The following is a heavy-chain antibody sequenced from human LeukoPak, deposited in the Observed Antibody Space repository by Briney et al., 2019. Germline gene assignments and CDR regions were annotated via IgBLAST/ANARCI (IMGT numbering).Heavy chain of an antibody. D-gene: IGHD3-10*01. CDR2: FDPEDGET. J-gene: IGHJ4*02. V-gene: IGHV1-24*01. CDR1: GYTLTELS. CDR3: ATASPRGFGELRIVIGPNFDY. Sequence: ASVKVSCKVSGYTLTELSMHWVRQAPGKGLEWMGGFDPEDGETIYAQKFQGRVTMTEDTSTDTAYMELSSLRSEDTAVYYCATASPRGFGELRIVIGPNFDYWGQGTLVTVSS.